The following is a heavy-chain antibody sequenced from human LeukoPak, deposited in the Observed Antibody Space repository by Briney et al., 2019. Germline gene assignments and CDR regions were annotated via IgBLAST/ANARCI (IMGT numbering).Heavy chain of an antibody. CDR3: SRDFVGAEDY. V-gene: IGHV3-74*01. CDR2: INPAGSVT. CDR1: GFTISSYW. Sequence: GGSLRLSCSASGFTISSYWMHWVRQAPGKGLVWVSRINPAGSVTNHADSVRGRFTISRDTATNTLYLEMNSLRAEDTAVYYCSRDFVGAEDYWGQGTLVTVSA. J-gene: IGHJ4*02. D-gene: IGHD3-16*01.